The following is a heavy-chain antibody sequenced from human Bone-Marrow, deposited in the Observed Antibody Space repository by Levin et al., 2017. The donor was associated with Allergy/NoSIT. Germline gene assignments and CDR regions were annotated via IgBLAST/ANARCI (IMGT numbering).Heavy chain of an antibody. J-gene: IGHJ4*02. CDR3: ARDKESGTTKCDY. V-gene: IGHV3-7*01. CDR2: IKQDGSEE. CDR1: GFTFSNYW. D-gene: IGHD1/OR15-1a*01. Sequence: GESLKISCAASGFTFSNYWMSWVRQAPGKGPEWVANIKQDGSEEYYVDSVKGRFTISRDNAKNSLYLQMNSLRAEDTAVYYCARDKESGTTKCDYWGQGALVSVSS.